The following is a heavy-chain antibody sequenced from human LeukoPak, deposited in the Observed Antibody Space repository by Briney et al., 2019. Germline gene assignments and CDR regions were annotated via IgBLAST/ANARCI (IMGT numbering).Heavy chain of an antibody. CDR3: ARGSRTIELGDDY. V-gene: IGHV3-11*06. D-gene: IGHD5-24*01. CDR1: GFTVSDSY. Sequence: GGSLRLSCAASGFTVSDSYMSWIRQTPGKGLEWLSYISSSSSDTNYADSVKGRFTISRDNAKNSLYLQMNSLRAEDTAVYYCARGSRTIELGDDYWGQGTLVTVSS. J-gene: IGHJ4*02. CDR2: ISSSSSDT.